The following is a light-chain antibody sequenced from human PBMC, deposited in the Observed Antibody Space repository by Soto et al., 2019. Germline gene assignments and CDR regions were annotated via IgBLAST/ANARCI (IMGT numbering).Light chain of an antibody. V-gene: IGLV2-8*01. CDR2: EVY. J-gene: IGLJ2*01. Sequence: HSAPTQPPSASGSPGQSVTFSCTGTSSDVGGYNYVSWYQQYPGKAPKLMIYEVYKRHSGVPDRFSGSKSGNTASLTVSGLQPEDEADYYCSAYAGSSTWVFGGGTTLTVL. CDR1: SSDVGGYNY. CDR3: SAYAGSSTWV.